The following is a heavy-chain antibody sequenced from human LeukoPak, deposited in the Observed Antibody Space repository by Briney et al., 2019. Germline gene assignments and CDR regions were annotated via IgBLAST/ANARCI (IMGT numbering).Heavy chain of an antibody. Sequence: GSLRLSCAASGFTFSNNWMHWVRQAPGKGLVWVSRINSDGRTTTYADSVKGRFTISRDNAKNTLYLQMNSLRAEDTAVYYCAMIKEGWGQGTLVTVSS. V-gene: IGHV3-74*01. D-gene: IGHD3-22*01. CDR2: INSDGRTT. J-gene: IGHJ4*02. CDR3: AMIKEG. CDR1: GFTFSNNW.